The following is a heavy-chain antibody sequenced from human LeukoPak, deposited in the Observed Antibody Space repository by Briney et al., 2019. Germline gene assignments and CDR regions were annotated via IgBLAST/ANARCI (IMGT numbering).Heavy chain of an antibody. J-gene: IGHJ4*02. V-gene: IGHV4-39*01. D-gene: IGHD2-21*02. Sequence: SETLSLTCTVSGGSISSSNYYWGWIRQPPGKGLEWIGSIYYTESTYYNPSLKSRVTISVDTSKNQFSLKLNSVTAADTAVFYCARGGGPCGGDCYWARYFDYWGQGTLVTVSS. CDR2: IYYTEST. CDR1: GGSISSSNYY. CDR3: ARGGGPCGGDCYWARYFDY.